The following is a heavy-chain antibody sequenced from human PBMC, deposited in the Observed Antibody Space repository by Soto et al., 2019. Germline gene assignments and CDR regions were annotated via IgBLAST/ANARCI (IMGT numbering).Heavy chain of an antibody. D-gene: IGHD3-10*01. CDR1: GGSISSSNW. CDR3: ARDRRFGEFWGIKNGMDV. CDR2: IYHSGST. Sequence: SETLSLTCAVSGGSISSSNWCSWVRQPPGKGLEWIGEIYHSGSTNYNPSLKSRVTISVDKSKNQFSLKLSSVTAADTAVYYCARDRRFGEFWGIKNGMDVWGQGNTVTVSS. V-gene: IGHV4-4*02. J-gene: IGHJ6*02.